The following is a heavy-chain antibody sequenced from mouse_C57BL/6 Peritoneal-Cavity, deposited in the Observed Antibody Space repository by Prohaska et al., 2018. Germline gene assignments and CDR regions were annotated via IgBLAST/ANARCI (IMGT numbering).Heavy chain of an antibody. CDR3: ARRDPFDY. Sequence: EVQLQQSGPELVKPGASVKISCKASGYTFTDYYMNCVKQSHGKSLEWIGDINPNNGGTSYNQKCNGKATLTVDKSSSTAYMELRSLTSEDSAVYYCARRDPFDYWGQGTTLTVSS. D-gene: IGHD3-3*01. CDR2: INPNNGGT. V-gene: IGHV1-26*01. CDR1: GYTFTDYY. J-gene: IGHJ2*01.